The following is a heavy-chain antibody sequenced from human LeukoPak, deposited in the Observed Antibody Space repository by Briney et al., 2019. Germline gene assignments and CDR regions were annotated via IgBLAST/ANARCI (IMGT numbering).Heavy chain of an antibody. J-gene: IGHJ4*02. Sequence: SETLSLTCTVSGGSISSYYWSWIRQPPGKGLECIGYIYYSGSTNYNPSLKSRFTISVDTSKNQFSLKLSSVTAADTAVYYCARGIFGVVPKTFDYWGQGTLVTVSS. D-gene: IGHD3-3*01. V-gene: IGHV4-59*01. CDR2: IYYSGST. CDR3: ARGIFGVVPKTFDY. CDR1: GGSISSYY.